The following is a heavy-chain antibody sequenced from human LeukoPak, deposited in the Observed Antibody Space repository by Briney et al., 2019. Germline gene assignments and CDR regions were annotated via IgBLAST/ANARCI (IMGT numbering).Heavy chain of an antibody. CDR3: ARAGEDYFDY. CDR2: IYHSGST. Sequence: PSETLSLTCAVSGGSISSGGYSWSWIRQPPGKGLEWIGYIYHSGSTYYNPSLKSRVTISVDRSKNQFSLKLSSVTAADTAVYYCARAGEDYFDYWGQGTLSPSPQ. V-gene: IGHV4-30-2*01. J-gene: IGHJ4*02. CDR1: GGSISSGGYS. D-gene: IGHD3-10*01.